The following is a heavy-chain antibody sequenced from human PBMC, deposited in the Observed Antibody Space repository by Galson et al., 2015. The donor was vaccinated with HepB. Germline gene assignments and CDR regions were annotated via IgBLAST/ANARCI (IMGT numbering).Heavy chain of an antibody. J-gene: IGHJ3*02. V-gene: IGHV1-18*01. CDR1: GYTFTSYG. CDR3: ARDGTYYYDSSGYSDAFDI. D-gene: IGHD3-22*01. CDR2: ISAYNGNT. Sequence: SVKVSCKASGYTFTSYGTSWVRQAPGQGLEWMGWISAYNGNTNYAQKLQGRVTMTTDTSTSTAYMELRSLRSDDTAVYYCARDGTYYYDSSGYSDAFDIWGQGTMVTVSS.